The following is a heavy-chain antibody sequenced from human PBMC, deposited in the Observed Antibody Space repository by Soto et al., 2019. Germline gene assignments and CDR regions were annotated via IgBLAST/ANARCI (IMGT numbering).Heavy chain of an antibody. D-gene: IGHD3-10*01. CDR3: ARDLDGSGSYYFDY. CDR2: ISAYNGNT. CDR1: GYMFVTYG. J-gene: IGHJ4*02. V-gene: IGHV1-18*01. Sequence: ASVKVSCKASGYMFVTYGINWVRQAPGQGLEWMGWISAYNGNTKYAQNLQGRVTMTTDASTSTAYMEMRSLRSDDTAVYYCARDLDGSGSYYFDYWGQGTLVTVSS.